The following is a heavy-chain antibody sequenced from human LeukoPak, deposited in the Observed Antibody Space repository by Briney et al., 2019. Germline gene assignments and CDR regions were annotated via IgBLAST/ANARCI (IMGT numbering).Heavy chain of an antibody. CDR3: VGGRAFDV. V-gene: IGHV4-39*01. Sequence: SETLSLTCTVSGGSISRSSDYWGWIRQPPGKGLEWIATNCHRGTTYYNPSLKSRITISVDTSKNQFSLNLTSVIAADTAVYYCVGGRAFDVWGQGTMVTVSS. J-gene: IGHJ3*01. CDR2: NCHRGTT. D-gene: IGHD3-16*01. CDR1: GGSISRSSDY.